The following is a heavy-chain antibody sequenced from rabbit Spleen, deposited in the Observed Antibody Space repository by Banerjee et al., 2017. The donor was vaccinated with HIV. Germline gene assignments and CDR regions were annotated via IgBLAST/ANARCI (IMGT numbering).Heavy chain of an antibody. CDR2: ISAGGSGNT. J-gene: IGHJ4*01. CDR1: GFDFSSYG. D-gene: IGHD4-1*01. CDR3: ARDGYSRGWGIILYYFNL. Sequence: QEQLVESGGGLVQPGGSLKLSCKASGFDFSSYGVSWVRQAPGKGLEWIACISAGGSGNTYYASWAKGRFTISKTSSTTVTLQMTSLTAADTAAYFCARDGYSRGWGIILYYFNLWGPGTLVAVS. V-gene: IGHV1S45*01.